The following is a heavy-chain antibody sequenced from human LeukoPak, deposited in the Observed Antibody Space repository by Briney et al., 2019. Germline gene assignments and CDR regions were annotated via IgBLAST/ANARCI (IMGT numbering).Heavy chain of an antibody. J-gene: IGHJ4*02. CDR2: INHSGST. V-gene: IGHV4-34*01. D-gene: IGHD6-13*01. CDR3: ARGGGVFDY. CDR1: GGSFSDYY. Sequence: SETLSLTCAVSGGSFSDYYWSWIRQSPIKGLEWIGEINHSGSTHYNPSLKSRVTISVDTSKNQFSLKLSSVTAADTAVYYCARGGGVFDYWGQGTLVTVSS.